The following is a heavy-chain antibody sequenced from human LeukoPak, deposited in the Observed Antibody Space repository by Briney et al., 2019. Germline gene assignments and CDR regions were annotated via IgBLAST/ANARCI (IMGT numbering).Heavy chain of an antibody. V-gene: IGHV3-30*03. CDR1: GFTFSSYG. D-gene: IGHD2-21*02. Sequence: PGGSLRLSCAASGFTFSSYGMHWVRQAPGKGLEWVAVISYDGSNKYYADSAKGRFTISRDNSKNALYLQMNSLRAEDTAVYYCASDCGGDCYSLDYWGQGTLVTVSS. CDR2: ISYDGSNK. CDR3: ASDCGGDCYSLDY. J-gene: IGHJ4*02.